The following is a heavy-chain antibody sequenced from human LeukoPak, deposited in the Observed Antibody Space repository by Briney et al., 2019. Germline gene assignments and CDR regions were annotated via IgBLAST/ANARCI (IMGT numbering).Heavy chain of an antibody. Sequence: GGSLRLSCAASGFSFSDYWMSWVRQAPGKGLEWVANVKPDGSEKYYVDSVKGRFTISRDNARNSLHLQMDSLRAEDTAVYYCANLWEMGYWGQGTLVTVSS. CDR3: ANLWEMGY. CDR2: VKPDGSEK. D-gene: IGHD5-24*01. CDR1: GFSFSDYW. J-gene: IGHJ4*02. V-gene: IGHV3-7*01.